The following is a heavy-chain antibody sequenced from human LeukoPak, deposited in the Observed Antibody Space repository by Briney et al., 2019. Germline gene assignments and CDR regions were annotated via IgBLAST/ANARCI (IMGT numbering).Heavy chain of an antibody. J-gene: IGHJ4*02. CDR1: GYTFTGYY. Sequence: ASVKVSCKASGYTFTGYYMHWVRQAPGQGLGWMGRINPDSGGTNYAQKFQGRVTMTRDTSISTAYMELSRLRPDDTAVYYCARENIVVVPAALGYWGQGTLVTVSS. CDR2: INPDSGGT. V-gene: IGHV1-2*06. D-gene: IGHD2-2*01. CDR3: ARENIVVVPAALGY.